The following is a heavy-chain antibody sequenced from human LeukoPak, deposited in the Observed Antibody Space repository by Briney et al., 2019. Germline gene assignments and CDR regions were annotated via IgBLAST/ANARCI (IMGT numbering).Heavy chain of an antibody. Sequence: SETLSLTCTVSGGPMSSYYWSWIRQPSGKGLEWIGYIYYSGTTNYNPSLKSRVTISIDTSKNQFSLKLSSVTAADTAVYYCARRIKGASNWYFDYWGQGTLVTVSS. V-gene: IGHV4-59*01. CDR1: GGPMSSYY. CDR2: IYYSGTT. CDR3: ARRIKGASNWYFDY. D-gene: IGHD6-13*01. J-gene: IGHJ4*02.